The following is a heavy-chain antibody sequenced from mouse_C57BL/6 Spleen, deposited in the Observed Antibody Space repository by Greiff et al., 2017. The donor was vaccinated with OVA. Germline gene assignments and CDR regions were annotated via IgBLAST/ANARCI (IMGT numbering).Heavy chain of an antibody. V-gene: IGHV5-2*03. J-gene: IGHJ1*03. CDR2: INSDGGST. CDR3: AREGPAGYFDV. CDR1: EYEFPSHD. Sequence: EVMLVESGGGLVQPGESLKLSCESNEYEFPSHDMSWVRKTPVKRLELVAAINSDGGSTYYPDTMERRFIISRDNTKKTLYLQMSRLRSEDTALYYCAREGPAGYFDVWGTGTTVTVSS.